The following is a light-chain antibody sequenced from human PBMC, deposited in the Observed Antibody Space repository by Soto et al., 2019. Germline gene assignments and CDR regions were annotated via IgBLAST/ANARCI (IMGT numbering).Light chain of an antibody. CDR1: HDISSC. CDR2: TAS. CDR3: QQSNTIVT. V-gene: IGKV1D-12*01. J-gene: IGKJ4*01. Sequence: DIYLTQSPSSVSASVGDSVTITCRASHDISSCLAWYQQRPGKAPKLLIYTASLLESGVPSRFSGSGFGTDFTLTVSSLQPEDVACYYYQQSNTIVTFGSGTKVEI.